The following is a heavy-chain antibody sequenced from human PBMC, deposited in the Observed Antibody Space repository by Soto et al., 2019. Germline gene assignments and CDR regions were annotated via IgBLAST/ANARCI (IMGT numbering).Heavy chain of an antibody. CDR3: TRAGDSGAWISN. CDR1: GYTFTNNG. CDR2: MNPSTGET. J-gene: IGHJ4*02. V-gene: IGHV1-8*01. Sequence: QVQLVQSGAEVKKPGASVKVSCKASGYTFTNNGINWVRQATGQGLEWMGWMNPSTGETGYTQKFQGRLAMTRDTSITTAYMELTSLTSEDTAVYYCTRAGDSGAWISNWGQGTLVTVS. D-gene: IGHD7-27*01.